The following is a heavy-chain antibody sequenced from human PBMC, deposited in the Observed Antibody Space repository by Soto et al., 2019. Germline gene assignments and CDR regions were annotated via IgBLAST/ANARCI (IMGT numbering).Heavy chain of an antibody. CDR2: INPKFGDT. CDR1: GYTFTAYH. D-gene: IGHD3-10*02. CDR3: ARNMDYYYGRGSGNGHGV. Sequence: QVQLVQSGAEVKERGDSVRVSCEASGYTFTAYHIHWVRQAPGQGLEWMGWINPKFGDTTYAQDFQGRVSMTRDMSISTVYMELSRLTSDDTAIYYCARNMDYYYGRGSGNGHGVWGQGTTVTVFS. V-gene: IGHV1-2*02. J-gene: IGHJ6*02.